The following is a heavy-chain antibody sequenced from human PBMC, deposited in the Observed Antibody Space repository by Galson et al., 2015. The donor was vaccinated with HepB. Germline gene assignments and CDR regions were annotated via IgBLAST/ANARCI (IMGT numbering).Heavy chain of an antibody. D-gene: IGHD6-13*01. CDR1: GFTVSSNY. CDR3: ARHIYSSRLAPFDI. CDR2: IYSGGST. V-gene: IGHV3-53*01. Sequence: SLRLSCAASGFTVSSNYMSWVRQAPGKGLEWVPVIYSGGSTYYADSVKGRFTISRDNSKNTLYLQMNSLRAEDTAVYYCARHIYSSRLAPFDIRGQGTMVTVSS. J-gene: IGHJ3*02.